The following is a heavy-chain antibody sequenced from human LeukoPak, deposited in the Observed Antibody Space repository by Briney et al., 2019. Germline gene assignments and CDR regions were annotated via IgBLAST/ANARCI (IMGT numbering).Heavy chain of an antibody. CDR2: ISNGNT. V-gene: IGHV3-23*01. Sequence: GGSLGLSCAASGFPFSNHAMSWVRQPPGKGLEWVAAISNGNTYYADSVRGRFAISRDDSKNMVYLQMNSLRDEDTALYYCVREAGYCASVCLKSNWFDPWGQGTQVTVSS. D-gene: IGHD2-15*01. J-gene: IGHJ5*02. CDR3: VREAGYCASVCLKSNWFDP. CDR1: GFPFSNHA.